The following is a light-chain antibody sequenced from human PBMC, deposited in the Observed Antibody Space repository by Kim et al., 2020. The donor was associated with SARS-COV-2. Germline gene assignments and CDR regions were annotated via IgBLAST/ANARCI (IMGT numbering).Light chain of an antibody. CDR1: KLGDKY. J-gene: IGLJ2*01. V-gene: IGLV3-1*01. CDR2: QDS. Sequence: SYELTQPPSVSVSPGQTASITCSGDKLGDKYACWYQQKPGQSPVLVIYQDSKRPSGIPERFSGSNSGNTATLTISGTQAMVEADYYCQPWDSSTVV. CDR3: QPWDSSTVV.